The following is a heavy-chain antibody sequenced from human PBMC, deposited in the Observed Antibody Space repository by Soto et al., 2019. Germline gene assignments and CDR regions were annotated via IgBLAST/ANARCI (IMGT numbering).Heavy chain of an antibody. Sequence: QLQLQESGPGLVKPSETLSLTCTVSGGSISGSSYYWGWIRQPPGKGLEWIGAIYYTGRTYYKPSLKSRVTISVDTSKNQLSLKLNSVSAADTAVYYCASGGESSKEVAGWGQGTLVTVSS. CDR3: ASGGESSKEVAG. J-gene: IGHJ4*02. CDR2: IYYTGRT. CDR1: GGSISGSSYY. D-gene: IGHD6-19*01. V-gene: IGHV4-39*01.